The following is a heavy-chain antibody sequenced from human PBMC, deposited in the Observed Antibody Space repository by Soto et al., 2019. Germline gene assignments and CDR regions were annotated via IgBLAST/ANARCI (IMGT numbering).Heavy chain of an antibody. D-gene: IGHD1-26*01. CDR3: ASLGGTSRSWYVDL. CDR1: GFTVSRYW. V-gene: IGHV3-74*01. J-gene: IGHJ2*01. Sequence: EVQLVESGGGLVQPGGSLRLSCAASGFTVSRYWMYWVRQAPGKGLGWVSRINGDGSSTTDAESVKGRFTISRDNANNTLNLQMNRLIAEDTGLYSCASLGGTSRSWYVDLWGRGTLVTVSS. CDR2: INGDGSST.